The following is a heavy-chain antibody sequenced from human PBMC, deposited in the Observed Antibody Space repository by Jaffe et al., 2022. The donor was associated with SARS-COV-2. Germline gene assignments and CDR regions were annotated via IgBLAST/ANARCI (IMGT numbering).Heavy chain of an antibody. CDR3: ARDIVVVVAVFGSLPDNWFDP. CDR1: GGSFSGYY. V-gene: IGHV4-34*01. Sequence: QVQLQQWGAGLLKPSETLSLTCAVYGGSFSGYYWSWIRQPPGKGLEWIGEINHSGSTNYNPSLKSRVTISVDTSKNQFSLKLSSVTAADTAVYYCARDIVVVVAVFGSLPDNWFDPWGQGTLVTVSS. J-gene: IGHJ5*02. D-gene: IGHD2-15*01. CDR2: INHSGST.